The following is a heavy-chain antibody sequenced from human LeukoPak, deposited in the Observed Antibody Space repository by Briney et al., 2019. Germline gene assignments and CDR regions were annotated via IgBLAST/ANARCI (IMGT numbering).Heavy chain of an antibody. CDR2: ISTSSSYI. D-gene: IGHD3-10*01. CDR3: ARDGRFGEFDY. V-gene: IGHV3-21*01. Sequence: GGSLGLSCAASGFAFSSYSMNWVRQAPGKGLEWVSSISTSSSYISHADSVKGRFTISRDNAKNSLSLQVNSLRAEDTAVYYCARDGRFGEFDYWGQGTLVTVSS. CDR1: GFAFSSYS. J-gene: IGHJ4*02.